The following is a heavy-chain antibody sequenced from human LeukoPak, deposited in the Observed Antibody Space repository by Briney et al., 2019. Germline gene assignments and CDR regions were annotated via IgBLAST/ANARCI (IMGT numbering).Heavy chain of an antibody. Sequence: SETLSLTCTVSGGSISSSTYSWGWIRQPPGKGLEWIGSIYYSGSTYYNPSLKSRVTISVDTSKNQFSLKLSSVTAADTAVYYCARDDGYLVDYWGQGTLVTVSS. CDR3: ARDDGYLVDY. J-gene: IGHJ4*02. CDR2: IYYSGST. D-gene: IGHD5-18*01. V-gene: IGHV4-39*07. CDR1: GGSISSSTYS.